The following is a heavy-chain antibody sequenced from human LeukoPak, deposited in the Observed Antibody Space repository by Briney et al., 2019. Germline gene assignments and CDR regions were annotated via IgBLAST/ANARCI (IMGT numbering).Heavy chain of an antibody. J-gene: IGHJ5*02. CDR2: IYYRGST. D-gene: IGHD2-2*01. CDR3: AIQYLSDGILSTFDP. CDR1: GGSISSSPYY. Sequence: SETLSLTCTVSGGSISSSPYYWGWIRQPPGKGLDWIGTIYYRGSTYSNPSLNSRVTISLDTSKNQFSLRLRSVTAEDTALYYSAIQYLSDGILSTFDPWGEGTLVTVSS. V-gene: IGHV4-39*01.